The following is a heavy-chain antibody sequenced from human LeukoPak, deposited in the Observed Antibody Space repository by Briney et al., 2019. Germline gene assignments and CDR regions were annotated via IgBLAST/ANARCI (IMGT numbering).Heavy chain of an antibody. D-gene: IGHD3/OR15-3a*01. CDR2: IAGAGNYL. CDR3: ARAQYMGHNNPDWTDVFDI. CDR1: GFSFNNYA. J-gene: IGHJ3*02. Sequence: GGSLRLSCITSGFSFNNYAMNWVRQAPGKGLEWVSAIAGAGNYLYYTDSVKGRFTISRDNSKNTLYLQLNSLRAEDTAVYYCARAQYMGHNNPDWTDVFDIWGQGTMVTVSS. V-gene: IGHV3-23*01.